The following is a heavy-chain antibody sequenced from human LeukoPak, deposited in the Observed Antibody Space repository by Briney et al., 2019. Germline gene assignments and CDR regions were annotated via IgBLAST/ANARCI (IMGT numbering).Heavy chain of an antibody. J-gene: IGHJ4*02. D-gene: IGHD3-22*01. V-gene: IGHV1-69*05. CDR2: IIPIFGTA. CDR1: GGTFSNYA. Sequence: SVKVSCKASGGTFSNYAISWVRQAPGQGLEWMGRIIPIFGTASYAQKFQGRVTITTDESTSTAYMELSSLRSEDTAVYYCARDPGRGSYDYDSSGWLLDYWGQGTLVTVSS. CDR3: ARDPGRGSYDYDSSGWLLDY.